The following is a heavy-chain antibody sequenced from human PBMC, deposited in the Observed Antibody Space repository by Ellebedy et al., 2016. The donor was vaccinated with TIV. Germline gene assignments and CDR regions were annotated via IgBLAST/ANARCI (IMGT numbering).Heavy chain of an antibody. D-gene: IGHD3-22*01. CDR2: ISADGSDI. Sequence: GESLKISCAASGFDFEDYAMHWLRHSPGRGLEWVSQISADGSDIMYADSVKGRFIMSRDNMKNSVSLQMKNLKSEDTAFYFCAKAYYYYDSSPLADWGPGTPVTVSS. CDR1: GFDFEDYA. CDR3: AKAYYYYDSSPLAD. J-gene: IGHJ4*02. V-gene: IGHV3-43*02.